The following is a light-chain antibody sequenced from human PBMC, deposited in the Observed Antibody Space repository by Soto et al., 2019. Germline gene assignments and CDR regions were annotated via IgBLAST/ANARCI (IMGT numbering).Light chain of an antibody. Sequence: EIVLTQSPGTLSLSPGERATLSCRASQSDSSSYLGWYQQKPGQAPRLLIYGASSRATGIPDRFSGSGSGTDFTLTISRLEPEDFAVYYCQQYGSSSYTFGQGTKLEIK. CDR1: QSDSSSY. J-gene: IGKJ2*01. CDR2: GAS. V-gene: IGKV3-20*01. CDR3: QQYGSSSYT.